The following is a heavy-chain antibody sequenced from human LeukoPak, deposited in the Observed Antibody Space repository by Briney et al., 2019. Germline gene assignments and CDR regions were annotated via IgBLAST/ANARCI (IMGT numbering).Heavy chain of an antibody. CDR2: ISGSGGST. CDR1: GFTFSSYA. CDR3: ARGFIAGPFDS. Sequence: PGGSLRLSCAAPGFTFSSYAMSWVRQAPGKGLEWGSAISGSGGSTYYADSVKGRVNISRDNYKNRLYLQMNTLRAEDTAVYYCARGFIAGPFDSWGQGTLVTVSS. D-gene: IGHD6-13*01. V-gene: IGHV3-23*01. J-gene: IGHJ4*02.